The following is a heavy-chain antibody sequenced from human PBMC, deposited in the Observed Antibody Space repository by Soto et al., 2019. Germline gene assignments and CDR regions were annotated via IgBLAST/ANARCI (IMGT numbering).Heavy chain of an antibody. CDR1: GYNFTSYW. CDR3: ARIGTLTGLDDAFDI. V-gene: IGHV5-51*01. Sequence: GESQKVSSRGAGYNFTSYWIGWVRQIPGKGLEWMGIIYPGDSDTRYSPSFQGQVTISADKSISTAYLQWSSLKASDTAMYYCARIGTLTGLDDAFDIWGQGTMVTVSS. J-gene: IGHJ3*02. D-gene: IGHD3-9*01. CDR2: IYPGDSDT.